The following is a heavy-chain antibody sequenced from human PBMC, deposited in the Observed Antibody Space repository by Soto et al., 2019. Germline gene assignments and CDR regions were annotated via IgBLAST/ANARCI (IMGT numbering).Heavy chain of an antibody. V-gene: IGHV4-34*01. J-gene: IGHJ4*02. CDR2: INHSGIT. D-gene: IGHD6-19*01. CDR3: AIGPRMWLAGGGY. Sequence: TLSLTCAVYGGSFSGYYWSWIRQPPGKGLEWLGEINHSGITDYNPSLKSRITISIDTSKKQFSLKLNSVTAADTAVYYCAIGPRMWLAGGGYWGQGTQITVSS. CDR1: GGSFSGYY.